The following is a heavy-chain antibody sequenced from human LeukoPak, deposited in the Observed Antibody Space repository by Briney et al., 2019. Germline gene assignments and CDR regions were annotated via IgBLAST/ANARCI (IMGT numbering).Heavy chain of an antibody. CDR1: GYTFTAYY. D-gene: IGHD5-12*01. CDR2: INPDNGGT. J-gene: IGHJ4*02. Sequence: ASVNVSCTPSGYTFTAYYMHWVRQAPGQGVEGMGWINPDNGGTNYAQKFQGRVTMTRDMAISTAYMELSRLRSDDTAVDYCARDPSNSGYDYLYFFDYWGQGTLVTVSS. CDR3: ARDPSNSGYDYLYFFDY. V-gene: IGHV1-2*02.